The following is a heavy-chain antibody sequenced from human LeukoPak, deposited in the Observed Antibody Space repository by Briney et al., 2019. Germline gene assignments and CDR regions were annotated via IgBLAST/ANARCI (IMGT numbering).Heavy chain of an antibody. Sequence: ASVKVSCKASGYTFTSYYMHWVRQAPGQGLEWMGIINPSGSSTSYAQKFQGRVTMTRSTSISTAYMELSTLRFEDTAVYYCIRSVRNGHFDYWGQGTLVTVSS. J-gene: IGHJ4*02. CDR3: IRSVRNGHFDY. V-gene: IGHV1-46*03. D-gene: IGHD2-8*01. CDR2: INPSGSST. CDR1: GYTFTSYY.